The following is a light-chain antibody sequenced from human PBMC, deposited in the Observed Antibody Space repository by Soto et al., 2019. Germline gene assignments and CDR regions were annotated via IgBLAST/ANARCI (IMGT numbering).Light chain of an antibody. CDR2: SNN. CDR3: QAWDSSTVV. CDR1: SSNIGSNY. J-gene: IGLJ2*01. V-gene: IGLV1-47*02. Sequence: QSVLTQPPSASGTPGQRVTISCSGSSSNIGSNYVYWYQQLPGTAPKLLIYSNNQRPSGVPDRFSGSKSGTSASLAISGLRSEDEADYYCQAWDSSTVVFGGGTKVTVL.